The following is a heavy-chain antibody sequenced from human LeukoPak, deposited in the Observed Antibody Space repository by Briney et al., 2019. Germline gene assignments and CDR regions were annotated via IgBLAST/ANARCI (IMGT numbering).Heavy chain of an antibody. CDR3: ARHGGESIVAMILHAFDI. V-gene: IGHV4-59*08. J-gene: IGHJ3*02. Sequence: SETLSLTCTVSGGSISSYSWSWIRQPPGRGLEWLGYIYYSGSTNYNPSLKSRVTMSVDTSKNQFSLKLSSVTAADTAVYYCARHGGESIVAMILHAFDIWGQGTMVTVSS. D-gene: IGHD5-12*01. CDR2: IYYSGST. CDR1: GGSISSYS.